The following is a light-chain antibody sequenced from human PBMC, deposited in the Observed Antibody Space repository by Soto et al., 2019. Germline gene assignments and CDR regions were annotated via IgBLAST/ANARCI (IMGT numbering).Light chain of an antibody. CDR3: QQYGRSPLVT. V-gene: IGKV3-20*01. Sequence: EIVLTQSPGTLSLSPGERATLSCRASQSVSSSYLAWYQQKPGQAPRLLIYGASSRATGIPDRFSGSGSGTDFTLTISRLEPEDFAVYYCQQYGRSPLVTFGHGTKVDIK. J-gene: IGKJ3*01. CDR2: GAS. CDR1: QSVSSSY.